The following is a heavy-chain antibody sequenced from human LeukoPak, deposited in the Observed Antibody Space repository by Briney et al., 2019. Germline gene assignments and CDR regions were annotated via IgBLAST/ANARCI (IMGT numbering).Heavy chain of an antibody. CDR3: AVNSGTYFPLDY. CDR1: GYTFTGYY. V-gene: IGHV1-46*01. CDR2: IIPILGIA. Sequence: ASVKVSCKASGYTFTGYYMHWVRQAPGQGLEWMGRIIPILGIANYAQKFQGRVTMTRDTSTSTVYMELSSLRFEDTAVYYCAVNSGTYFPLDYWGQGTLVTVSS. D-gene: IGHD1-26*01. J-gene: IGHJ4*02.